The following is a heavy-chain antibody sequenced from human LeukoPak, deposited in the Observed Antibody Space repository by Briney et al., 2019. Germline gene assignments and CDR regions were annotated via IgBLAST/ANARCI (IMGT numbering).Heavy chain of an antibody. V-gene: IGHV3-23*01. CDR2: ISGSGGST. CDR1: GFTFSSYA. J-gene: IGHJ6*03. Sequence: GGSLRLSCAASGFTFSSYAMSWVRQAPGKGLEWVSAISGSGGSTYYADSVKGRFTISRDNSRNTLYLQMNSLRAEDTAIYYCAKNGDRGAYCSGGTCYPYYYYYMDVWGKGTTVTISS. D-gene: IGHD2-15*01. CDR3: AKNGDRGAYCSGGTCYPYYYYYMDV.